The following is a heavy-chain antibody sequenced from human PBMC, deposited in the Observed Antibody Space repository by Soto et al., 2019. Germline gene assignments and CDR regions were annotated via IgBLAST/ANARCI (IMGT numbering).Heavy chain of an antibody. CDR3: TRDPYGGSRYYFDS. J-gene: IGHJ4*02. CDR1: GFCFSNYA. Sequence: XGSLRHSCAASGFCFSNYAMHWVRQAPGKGLEWVAVIWYDGSNKYYADSVKGRFTISKDNSQTTVYLQMNSLRAEDSAVYYCTRDPYGGSRYYFDSWGQGTLVTVSS. CDR2: IWYDGSNK. V-gene: IGHV3-33*01. D-gene: IGHD1-26*01.